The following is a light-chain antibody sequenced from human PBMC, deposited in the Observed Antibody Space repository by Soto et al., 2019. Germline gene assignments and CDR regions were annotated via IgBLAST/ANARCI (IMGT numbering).Light chain of an antibody. V-gene: IGKV3-20*01. CDR2: GVT. Sequence: EIVLTQSPGTLSLSPGERATLSCRASQSVSSKYFAWYQQKPGEAPRLLIYGVTSRPTGIPDRFRGSGSGTDFTLTISRLEPEDFAVYYCEQYGSSPRTFGQGTKVDI. J-gene: IGKJ1*01. CDR1: QSVSSKY. CDR3: EQYGSSPRT.